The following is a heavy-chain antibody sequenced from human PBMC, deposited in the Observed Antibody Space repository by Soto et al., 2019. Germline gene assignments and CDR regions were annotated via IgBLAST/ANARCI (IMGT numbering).Heavy chain of an antibody. CDR1: GCSIISYY. Sequence: SETLSLPCTVSGCSIISYYCSCFRQSPGKRMEWIGYVHHSWGSSYNPSLQSRVAISLDTSKSQFSLKVTSVTATDTSVYYCARQGFGPLHGLVDVWGQGTTVTVSS. J-gene: IGHJ6*02. V-gene: IGHV4-59*08. CDR2: VHHSWGS. CDR3: ARQGFGPLHGLVDV. D-gene: IGHD3-10*01.